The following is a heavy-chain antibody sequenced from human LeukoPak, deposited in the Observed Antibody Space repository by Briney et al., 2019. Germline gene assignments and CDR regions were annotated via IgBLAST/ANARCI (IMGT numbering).Heavy chain of an antibody. D-gene: IGHD5-24*01. CDR2: ISYDGSNE. CDR1: TNYA. V-gene: IGHV3-30-3*01. J-gene: IGHJ4*02. CDR3: ARDRADGYKKFDY. Sequence: GGSLRLSCAAFTNYAMHWVRQAPGKGLVWVAVISYDGSNEYYADSVKGRFTISRDNSKNTLYLQMNSLRAEDTAVYYCARDRADGYKKFDYWGQGTLVTVSS.